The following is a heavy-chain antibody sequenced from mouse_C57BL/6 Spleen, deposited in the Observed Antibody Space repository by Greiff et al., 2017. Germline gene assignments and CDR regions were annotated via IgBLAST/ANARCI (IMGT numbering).Heavy chain of an antibody. D-gene: IGHD1-1*01. J-gene: IGHJ2*01. V-gene: IGHV1-55*01. CDR3: ANYRSSSVYFDY. CDR1: GYTFTSYW. Sequence: QVQLQQPGAELVKPGASVKMSCKASGYTFTSYWITWVKQRPGQGLEWIGDIYPGSGSTNYNEKFKSKATLTVDTSSSTAYMQLSSLTSEDSAVYYCANYRSSSVYFDYWGQGTTLTVSS. CDR2: IYPGSGST.